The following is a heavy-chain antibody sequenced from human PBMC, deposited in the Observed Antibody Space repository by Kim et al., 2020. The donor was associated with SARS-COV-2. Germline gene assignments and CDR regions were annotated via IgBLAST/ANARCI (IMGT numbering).Heavy chain of an antibody. CDR1: GYTFTDYY. Sequence: ASVKVSCKASGYTFTDYYIHWVRQAPGQGLEWMGWINPYSGDTNYAQKFQGRVTMTRDMSISTPYVELSSLRSDDTAVYYCARSEHFWSGHYLDYWGQGTLITVSS. CDR2: INPYSGDT. V-gene: IGHV1-2*02. CDR3: ARSEHFWSGHYLDY. D-gene: IGHD3-3*01. J-gene: IGHJ4*02.